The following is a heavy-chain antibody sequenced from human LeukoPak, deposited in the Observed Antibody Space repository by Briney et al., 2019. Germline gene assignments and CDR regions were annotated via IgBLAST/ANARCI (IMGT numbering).Heavy chain of an antibody. J-gene: IGHJ4*02. CDR3: ARLSNSGYIIYFDY. CDR2: INPNSGVT. Sequence: EASVKVSCKASGYTFTDYYMHWVRQAHGQGLEWMGWINPNSGVTNYAQKFQGRVTMTRDTSVSTAYMELGRLRSDDTAVYYCARLSNSGYIIYFDYWGQGTLVTVSS. D-gene: IGHD5-12*01. CDR1: GYTFTDYY. V-gene: IGHV1-2*02.